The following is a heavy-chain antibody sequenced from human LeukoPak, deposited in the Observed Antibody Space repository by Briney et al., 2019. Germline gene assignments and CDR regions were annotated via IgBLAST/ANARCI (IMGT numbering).Heavy chain of an antibody. CDR1: GGSISSGSYY. Sequence: SETLPLTCTVSGGSISSGSYYWGWIRQPPGKGLEWIGSTYYSGSAYYNPSLKSRITVSLDTSKNQFSLKLSSVTAADTAVYYCARDKTFEVVNFFDYWGQGTLVTVSS. CDR3: ARDKTFEVVNFFDY. D-gene: IGHD3-3*01. V-gene: IGHV4-39*07. J-gene: IGHJ4*02. CDR2: TYYSGSA.